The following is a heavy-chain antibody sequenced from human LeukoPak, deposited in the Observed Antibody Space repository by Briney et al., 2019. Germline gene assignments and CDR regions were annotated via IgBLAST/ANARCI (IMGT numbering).Heavy chain of an antibody. CDR3: ARGDYYDSSGYNY. D-gene: IGHD3-22*01. CDR2: INPNSGGT. CDR1: GYTFTGYY. Sequence: ASVKVSCKASGYTFTGYYMHWVRQAPGQGHEWKGWINPNSGGTNYAQKFRGRVTMTRDTSISTAYMELSRLRSDDTAVYYCARGDYYDSSGYNYWGQGTLVTVSS. J-gene: IGHJ4*02. V-gene: IGHV1-2*02.